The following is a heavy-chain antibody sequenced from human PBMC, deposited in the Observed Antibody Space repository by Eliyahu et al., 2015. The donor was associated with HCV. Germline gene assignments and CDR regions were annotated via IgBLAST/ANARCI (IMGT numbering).Heavy chain of an antibody. Sequence: QVQLQESGPGLVKPSETLSLTCTVSGGSISSYYWSWIRQPPGKGLEWIGYIYYSGSTNYNPSLKSRVSISVDTSKNQFSLKLSSVTAADTAVYYCARIVLDGYNYYFDYWGQGTLVTVSS. CDR3: ARIVLDGYNYYFDY. D-gene: IGHD5-24*01. CDR2: IYYSGST. V-gene: IGHV4-59*01. J-gene: IGHJ4*02. CDR1: GGSISSYY.